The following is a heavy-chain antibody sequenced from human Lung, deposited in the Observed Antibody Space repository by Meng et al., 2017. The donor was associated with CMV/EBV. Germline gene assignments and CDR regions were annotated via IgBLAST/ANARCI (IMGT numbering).Heavy chain of an antibody. CDR2: ISSSCSYI. J-gene: IGHJ4*02. Sequence: GGSLRLXCAASGFTFSSYSMNWVRQAPGKGLEWVSSISSSCSYIYYAGSVKGRFTISRDNAKNTLSLQMNSLRADDTAVYYCARSAMTTVTNSLDYWGQGXLVTVSS. D-gene: IGHD4-17*01. CDR3: ARSAMTTVTNSLDY. CDR1: GFTFSSYS. V-gene: IGHV3-21*01.